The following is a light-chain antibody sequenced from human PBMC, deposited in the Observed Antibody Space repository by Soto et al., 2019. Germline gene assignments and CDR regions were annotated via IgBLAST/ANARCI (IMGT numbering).Light chain of an antibody. V-gene: IGKV3D-20*02. CDR1: QSVGSGF. Sequence: EIVLTQSPGTLSLSPGERATLSCRASQSVGSGFLAWYQQKLGQAPRLLIYGASSRATGIPDRFSGSGSGTDFTLAVSSLEPEDFALYYCQQRSNRITFGQGTPLEIK. J-gene: IGKJ5*01. CDR2: GAS. CDR3: QQRSNRIT.